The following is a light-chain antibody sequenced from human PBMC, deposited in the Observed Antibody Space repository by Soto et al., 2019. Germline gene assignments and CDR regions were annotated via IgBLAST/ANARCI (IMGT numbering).Light chain of an antibody. V-gene: IGKV3-20*01. J-gene: IGKJ5*01. CDR3: QQHDILPIT. CDR1: QSVGSSY. CDR2: GAS. Sequence: EIVLTQSPGTLSLSPGESTTLSCRASQSVGSSYLAWYQHKPGQAPRLLISGASRRATGIPDRVSGAGSGTDFTLTISRLEPEDFALYYCQQHDILPITFGQGTRLEIK.